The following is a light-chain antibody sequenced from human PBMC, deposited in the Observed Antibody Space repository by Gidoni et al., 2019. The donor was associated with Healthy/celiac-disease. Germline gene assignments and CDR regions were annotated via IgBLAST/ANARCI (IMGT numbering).Light chain of an antibody. Sequence: IVLTRSPGTLSLSPGERATLSCRASQSVSRSYLAWYQQKPVQAPRRLIYGASSRATGIPDRFSGSGSGTDFTLTISRLEPEDFAVYYCQQYGSSPLWTFGQXTKVEIK. CDR1: QSVSRSY. V-gene: IGKV3-20*01. CDR2: GAS. J-gene: IGKJ1*01. CDR3: QQYGSSPLWT.